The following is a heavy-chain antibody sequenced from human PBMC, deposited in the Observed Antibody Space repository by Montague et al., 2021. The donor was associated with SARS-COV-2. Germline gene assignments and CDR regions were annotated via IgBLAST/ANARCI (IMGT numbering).Heavy chain of an antibody. CDR1: GDSVVHNSAA. Sequence: CAISGDSVVHNSAAWGWFRHSPSRGIEWVGRTYHRSKWYLDYAVAVKGRITINADTSRNQFSLQLNSVTPEDTAVYYCARAPYSSGFYGMDVWGQGTTVTVSS. D-gene: IGHD3-22*01. CDR3: ARAPYSSGFYGMDV. V-gene: IGHV6-1*01. CDR2: TYHRSKWYL. J-gene: IGHJ6*02.